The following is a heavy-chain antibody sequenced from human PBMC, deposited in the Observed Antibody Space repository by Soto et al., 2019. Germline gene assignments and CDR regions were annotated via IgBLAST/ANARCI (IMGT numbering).Heavy chain of an antibody. J-gene: IGHJ4*02. Sequence: GGSLRLSCAAAGFGFEDYAMHWVRQVPGKGLEWVSLTNSDGTDSYYMDSVKGRFTISRDNAKSTLYLQMDRLRPEDTALYFCAKSLYYYDSSPLDHWGQGTLVTVSS. CDR1: GFGFEDYA. CDR3: AKSLYYYDSSPLDH. D-gene: IGHD3-22*01. V-gene: IGHV3-43D*04. CDR2: TNSDGTDS.